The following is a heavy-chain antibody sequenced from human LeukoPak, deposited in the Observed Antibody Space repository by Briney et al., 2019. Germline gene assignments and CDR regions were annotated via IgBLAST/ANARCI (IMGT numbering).Heavy chain of an antibody. CDR1: GFTFSSYG. Sequence: GGSLRLSCAASGFTFSSYGMSWVRQAPGKGLEWVLAISGSGGSTYYADSVKGRFTISRDNSKNTLYLQMNSLRAEDTAVYYCAKPDSSGYSSRSSNAFDIWGQGTMVTVSS. D-gene: IGHD3-22*01. CDR3: AKPDSSGYSSRSSNAFDI. V-gene: IGHV3-23*01. J-gene: IGHJ3*02. CDR2: ISGSGGST.